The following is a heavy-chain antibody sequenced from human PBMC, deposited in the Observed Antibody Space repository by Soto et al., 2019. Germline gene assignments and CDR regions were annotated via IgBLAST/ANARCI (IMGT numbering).Heavy chain of an antibody. J-gene: IGHJ6*02. D-gene: IGHD3-10*01. CDR1: GFTFSSYS. CDR2: ISSSSSYI. V-gene: IGHV3-21*01. Sequence: EVQLVESGGGLVKPGGSLRLSCAASGFTFSSYSMNWVRQAPGKGLEWVSSISSSSSYIYYADSVKGRFTISRDNAKNSLYLQMNSLRAEDTAVYYCARFFRATMVRGVITPSDYYYYGMDVWGQGTTVTVSS. CDR3: ARFFRATMVRGVITPSDYYYYGMDV.